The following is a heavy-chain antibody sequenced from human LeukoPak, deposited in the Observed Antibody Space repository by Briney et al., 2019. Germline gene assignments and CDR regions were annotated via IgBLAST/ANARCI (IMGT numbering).Heavy chain of an antibody. D-gene: IGHD6-19*01. CDR2: IRSKAYGGTT. CDR1: GFTFGDYA. Sequence: TGGSLRLSCTASGFTFGDYAMSWVRQASGKGLEWVGFIRSKAYGGTTEYAASVKGRFTISRDDSKSIAYLQMNSLKTEDTAVYYCTRGSSGRPFDYWGQGTLVTVSS. CDR3: TRGSSGRPFDY. J-gene: IGHJ4*02. V-gene: IGHV3-49*04.